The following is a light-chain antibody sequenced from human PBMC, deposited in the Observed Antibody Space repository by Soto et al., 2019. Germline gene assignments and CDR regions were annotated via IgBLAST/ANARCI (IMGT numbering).Light chain of an antibody. Sequence: AIRMTQSPSSFSASTGDRVTITCRASQGISSYLAWYQQKPGKAPKLLIYAASTLQSGVPSRFSVSGSGTDFTLTISCLQSEDFATYYCQQYYSYPPTFVQGTKLEIK. V-gene: IGKV1-8*01. J-gene: IGKJ2*01. CDR3: QQYYSYPPT. CDR2: AAS. CDR1: QGISSY.